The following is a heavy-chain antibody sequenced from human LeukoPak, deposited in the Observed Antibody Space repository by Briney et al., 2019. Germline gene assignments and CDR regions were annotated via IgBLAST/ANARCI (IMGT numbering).Heavy chain of an antibody. CDR2: ISYDGSNK. Sequence: GRSLRLSCAASGFTFSSYGMHWVRQAPGKGLEWVAVISYDGSNKYYADSVKGRFTISRDNSKNTLYLQMNSLRADDTAVYYCAKDHRRRSSPPPSQYQLLRFSVTTYFDYWGQGTLVTVSS. V-gene: IGHV3-30*18. J-gene: IGHJ4*02. CDR3: AKDHRRRSSPPPSQYQLLRFSVTTYFDY. D-gene: IGHD2-2*01. CDR1: GFTFSSYG.